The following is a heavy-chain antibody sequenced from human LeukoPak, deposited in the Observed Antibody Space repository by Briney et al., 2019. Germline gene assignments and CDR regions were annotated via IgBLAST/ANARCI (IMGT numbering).Heavy chain of an antibody. CDR2: IYYSGRT. J-gene: IGHJ3*02. Sequence: SETLSLTCTVSGASISSYYWSWIRQPPGKGLEWIGYIYYSGRTNYNPSLKSRATISVDTSKNQFSLKLSSMTAADTAVYYCARHEWGSNGYADAFDIWGQGTMVTVSS. V-gene: IGHV4-59*08. D-gene: IGHD3-16*01. CDR3: ARHEWGSNGYADAFDI. CDR1: GASISSYY.